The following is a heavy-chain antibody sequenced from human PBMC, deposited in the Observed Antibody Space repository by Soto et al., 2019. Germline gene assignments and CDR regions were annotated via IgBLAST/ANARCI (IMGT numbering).Heavy chain of an antibody. CDR2: IDYSGTT. CDR3: VRGPGNNWNSGGVDV. D-gene: IGHD1-20*01. Sequence: SHTGSVAYASSSGGVYYGSRKRQHPGKRLEWIGYIDYSGTTNYNPSLKSRVIMSVDTSKNQFSLMVFSATAADTALYYCVRGPGNNWNSGGVDVWGQRTPATVSS. J-gene: IGHJ6*02. V-gene: IGHV4-61*08. CDR1: YASSSGGVYY.